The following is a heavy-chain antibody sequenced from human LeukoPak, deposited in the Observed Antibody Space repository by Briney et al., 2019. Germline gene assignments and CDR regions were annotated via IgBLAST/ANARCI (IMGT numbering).Heavy chain of an antibody. Sequence: GSLRLSCAASGFTFSSYIMNWVRQAPGKGLEWVSYISSRGGTIYYADSVKGRFTISRDNAKNSLYLQMNSLRAEDTAVYYCAKERDTAMVTIDYWGQGTLVTVSS. J-gene: IGHJ4*02. CDR3: AKERDTAMVTIDY. CDR1: GFTFSSYI. V-gene: IGHV3-48*01. CDR2: ISSRGGTI. D-gene: IGHD5-18*01.